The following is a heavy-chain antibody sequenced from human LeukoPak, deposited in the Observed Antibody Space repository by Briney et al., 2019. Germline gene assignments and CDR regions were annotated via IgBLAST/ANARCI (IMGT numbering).Heavy chain of an antibody. J-gene: IGHJ3*02. V-gene: IGHV3-7*01. CDR3: ARINFGAFDI. CDR1: GFNFTKYW. CDR2: INQDGSDT. Sequence: GGSLRLSCAASGFNFTKYWMTWVRQAPGQGLEWVANINQDGSDTYYVDSVEGRFTISRDTANNSPYLQLSRLRAEDTAVFYCARINFGAFDIWGQGTMVTVSS. D-gene: IGHD3-10*01.